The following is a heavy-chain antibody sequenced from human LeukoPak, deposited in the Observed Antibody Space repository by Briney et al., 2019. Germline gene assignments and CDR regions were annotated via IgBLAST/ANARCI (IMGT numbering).Heavy chain of an antibody. V-gene: IGHV4-61*02. CDR2: IYTNGGT. CDR1: GGSISSGSYY. Sequence: SETLSLTCTLSGGSISSGSYYWSWIRQPVGKGLEWIGRIYTNGGTNYNPSLKSRVTISVDTSRTQFSLNLSSVTAADTAVYYCARDGYRVTGYYYYMDVWXXGTXVXVS. CDR3: ARDGYRVTGYYYYMDV. J-gene: IGHJ6*03. D-gene: IGHD5-12*01.